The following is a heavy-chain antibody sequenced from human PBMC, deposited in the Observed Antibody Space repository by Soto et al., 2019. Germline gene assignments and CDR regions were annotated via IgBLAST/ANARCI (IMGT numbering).Heavy chain of an antibody. CDR3: TRDGPPFDY. V-gene: IGHV1-18*01. J-gene: IGHJ4*02. Sequence: QVQLVQSGAELKKPGASVKVSCKASGYTFTTYAISWVRQAPGQGLEWMGWISAYNGNTNYAQNLQGRVTITTATFTRTAYMELRSLRSADTAVYYCTRDGPPFDYWGQGTLVTVSS. CDR1: GYTFTTYA. CDR2: ISAYNGNT.